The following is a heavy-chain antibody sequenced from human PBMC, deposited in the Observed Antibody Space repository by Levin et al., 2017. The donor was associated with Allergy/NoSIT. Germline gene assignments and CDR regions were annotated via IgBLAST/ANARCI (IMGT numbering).Heavy chain of an antibody. CDR2: ISSSGSTI. J-gene: IGHJ4*02. D-gene: IGHD2-15*01. CDR3: AREAGYYSGGSCLGEWRY. Sequence: LSLTCAASGFTFSDYYMSWIRQAPGKGLEWVSYISSSGSTIYYADSVKGRFTISRDNAKNSLYLQMNSLRAEDTAVYYCAREAGYYSGGSCLGEWRYWGQGTLVTVSS. V-gene: IGHV3-11*01. CDR1: GFTFSDYY.